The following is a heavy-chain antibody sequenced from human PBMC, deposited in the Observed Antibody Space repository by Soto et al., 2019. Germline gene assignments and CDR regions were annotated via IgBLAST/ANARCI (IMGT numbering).Heavy chain of an antibody. Sequence: ASVKVSCKASGGTFSSYAISWVRQAPGQGLEWMGIINASGGTTNYAQKFQGRVTLTRDTSTSTVYMELSSLRSEDTAVYYCARYGSSCLDYWGQGTLVTVSS. J-gene: IGHJ4*02. CDR3: ARYGSSCLDY. CDR1: GGTFSSYA. V-gene: IGHV1-46*03. CDR2: INASGGTT. D-gene: IGHD6-13*01.